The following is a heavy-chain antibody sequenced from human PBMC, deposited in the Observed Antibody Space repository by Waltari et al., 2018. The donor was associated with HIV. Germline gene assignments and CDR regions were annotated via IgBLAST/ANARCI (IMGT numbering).Heavy chain of an antibody. J-gene: IGHJ6*02. CDR1: GFTASSNH. D-gene: IGHD6-13*01. CDR2: IYSGGST. Sequence: VQLVESGGGLVQPGGYLRLPCRASGFTASSNHMSRGRQAPGKGLEWVSVIYSGGSTYYADSVKGRFTISRDNSKNTLYLQMNSLRAEDTAVYYCARDWAHSSSWSRYYYHGMDVWGQGTTVTVSS. V-gene: IGHV3-66*01. CDR3: ARDWAHSSSWSRYYYHGMDV.